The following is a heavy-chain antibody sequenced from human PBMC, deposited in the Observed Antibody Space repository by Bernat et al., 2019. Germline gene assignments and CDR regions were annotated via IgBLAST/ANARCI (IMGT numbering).Heavy chain of an antibody. CDR1: GGSISSSSYY. D-gene: IGHD5-18*01. J-gene: IGHJ5*02. CDR3: ARGLYSYGPNWFDP. CDR2: INHSGST. Sequence: QLQLQESGPGLVKPSETLSLTCTVSGGSISSSSYYWGWIRQPPGKGLEWIGEINHSGSTNYNPSLKSRVTISVDTSKNQFSLKLSSVTAADTAVYYCARGLYSYGPNWFDPWGQGTLVTVSS. V-gene: IGHV4-39*07.